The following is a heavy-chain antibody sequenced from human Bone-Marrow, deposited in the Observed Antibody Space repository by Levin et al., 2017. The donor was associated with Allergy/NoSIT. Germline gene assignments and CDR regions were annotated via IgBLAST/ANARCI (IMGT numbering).Heavy chain of an antibody. CDR1: GFNFNMYG. J-gene: IGHJ4*02. CDR3: AKGRGSLDS. Sequence: GESLKISCIASGFNFNMYGMNWVRQAPGKGLEWLAFMSFDETKTYHADSVKGRFTISRDNSKNTVYLQMNSLSVEDTAVYYCAKGRGSLDSWGQGTLVTVSS. CDR2: MSFDETKT. V-gene: IGHV3-30*18. D-gene: IGHD6-13*01.